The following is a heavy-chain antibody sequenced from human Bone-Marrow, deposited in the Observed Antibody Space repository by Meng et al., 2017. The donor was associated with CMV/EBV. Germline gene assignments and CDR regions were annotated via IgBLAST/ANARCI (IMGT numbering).Heavy chain of an antibody. V-gene: IGHV4-59*01. Sequence: SETLSLTCTVSGGSISSYYWSWIRQPPGKGLEWIGYIYYSGSTNYNPSLKSRVTISVDTSKNQFSLKLSSVTAADTAVYYCARDTSGPYYYYGMDVWGHGTKVPSP. CDR3: ARDTSGPYYYYGMDV. CDR2: IYYSGST. J-gene: IGHJ6*02. CDR1: GGSISSYY. D-gene: IGHD3-3*01.